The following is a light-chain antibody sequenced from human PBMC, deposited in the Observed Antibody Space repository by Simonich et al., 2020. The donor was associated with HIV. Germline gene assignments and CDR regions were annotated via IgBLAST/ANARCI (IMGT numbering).Light chain of an antibody. CDR1: QGISSW. J-gene: IGKJ1*01. CDR3: QQYDNLPWT. V-gene: IGKV1-12*01. Sequence: DIQMTQSPSSVSASVGDKHTITCRASQGISSWLAWYQQKPGKAPNLLIYAASSLQSGVPARFSGSGSGTDFTLTISSLQPEDFATYYCQQYDNLPWTFGQGTKVEIK. CDR2: AAS.